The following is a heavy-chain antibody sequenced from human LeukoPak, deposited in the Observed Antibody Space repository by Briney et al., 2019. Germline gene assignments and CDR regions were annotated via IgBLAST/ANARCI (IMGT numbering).Heavy chain of an antibody. CDR3: ARGLYYYDSSGYSTAFDI. D-gene: IGHD3-22*01. CDR1: GGSFSGYY. Sequence: PSETLSLTCAVYGGSFSGYYWSWIRQPPGKGLEWIGEINHSGSTNYNPSLKSRVTISVDTSKNQFSLKLSSVTAADTAVYYCARGLYYYDSSGYSTAFDIWGQGTMVTVSS. J-gene: IGHJ3*02. CDR2: INHSGST. V-gene: IGHV4-34*01.